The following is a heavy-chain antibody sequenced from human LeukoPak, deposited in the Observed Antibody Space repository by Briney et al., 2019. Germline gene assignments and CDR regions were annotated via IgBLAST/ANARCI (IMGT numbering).Heavy chain of an antibody. CDR3: ARDIGGLYDSSGYSRSGGFDP. Sequence: ASVTVSCKASGYTFTGYYMHWVRQAPGQGLEWMGWINPNSGGTNYAQKFQGRVTMTRDTSISTAYMELSRLRSDDTAVYYCARDIGGLYDSSGYSRSGGFDPWGQGTLVTVSS. J-gene: IGHJ5*02. CDR2: INPNSGGT. V-gene: IGHV1-2*02. D-gene: IGHD3-22*01. CDR1: GYTFTGYY.